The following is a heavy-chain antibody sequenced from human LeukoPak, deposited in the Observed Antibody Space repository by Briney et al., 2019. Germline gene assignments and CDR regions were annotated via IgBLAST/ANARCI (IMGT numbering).Heavy chain of an antibody. V-gene: IGHV4-59*12. CDR1: GGSISNYY. Sequence: SETLSLTCTVSGGSISNYYWNWIRQPPGKGLKWIGYIYYSGTTNYNPSLKSRVSMSVDTSKNQFSLKLSSVTAADTAVYYCARWGHSSTWYERFDYWGQGTLVTVSS. CDR2: IYYSGTT. D-gene: IGHD6-13*01. CDR3: ARWGHSSTWYERFDY. J-gene: IGHJ4*02.